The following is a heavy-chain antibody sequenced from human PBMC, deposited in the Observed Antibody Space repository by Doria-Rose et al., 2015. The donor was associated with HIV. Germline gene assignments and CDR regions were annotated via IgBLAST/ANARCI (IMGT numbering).Heavy chain of an antibody. CDR2: SSWDSGAK. Sequence: ESGGGLVQPGRSLRLSCVGSGFSFESYAMHWVRLALGKGLEWVAGSSWDSGAKGNADSVEGRFTISRDNAKKSVYLEMRSLRPEDTAFYYCAKAPIIGPKYYFYMDVWGKGTSVTVSS. V-gene: IGHV3-9*01. CDR1: GFSFESYA. J-gene: IGHJ6*03. D-gene: IGHD3-3*01. CDR3: AKAPIIGPKYYFYMDV.